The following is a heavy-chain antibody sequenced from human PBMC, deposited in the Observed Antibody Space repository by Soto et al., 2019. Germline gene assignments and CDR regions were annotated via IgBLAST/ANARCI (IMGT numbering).Heavy chain of an antibody. J-gene: IGHJ5*02. Sequence: QVPLVQSGAAVQKPGSSVKVSCKASGGTFSSYAISWVRQAPGQGLEWMGGIIPIFGTANYAQKFQGRVTITADKYTSTAYMELSSLRSEDTAVYYCARDRAATNYNWFDPWGQGTLVTVSS. CDR1: GGTFSSYA. CDR3: ARDRAATNYNWFDP. CDR2: IIPIFGTA. D-gene: IGHD2-15*01. V-gene: IGHV1-69*06.